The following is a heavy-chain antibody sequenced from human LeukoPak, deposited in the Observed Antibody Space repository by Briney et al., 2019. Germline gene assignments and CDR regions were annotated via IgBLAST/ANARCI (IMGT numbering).Heavy chain of an antibody. V-gene: IGHV3-66*01. CDR2: IYSGGNT. CDR3: AKDPGDYYDSSGYYYGYYFDY. CDR1: GFTVSSNY. J-gene: IGHJ4*02. D-gene: IGHD3-22*01. Sequence: GGSLRLSCAASGFTVSSNYMSWVRQAPGKGLEWVSVIYSGGNTYYADSVKGRFTISRDNSKNTLYLQMNSLRAEDTAVYYCAKDPGDYYDSSGYYYGYYFDYWGQGTLVTVSS.